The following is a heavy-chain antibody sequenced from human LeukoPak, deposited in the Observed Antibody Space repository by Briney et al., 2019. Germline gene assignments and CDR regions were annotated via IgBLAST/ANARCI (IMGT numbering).Heavy chain of an antibody. CDR1: GGSFSGYY. CDR2: INHSGST. J-gene: IGHJ4*02. D-gene: IGHD5-18*01. CDR3: ARAERLWSPNDY. Sequence: SEALSLTCAVYGGSFSGYYWSWIRQPPGKGLEWIGEINHSGSTNYNPSLKSRVTISVDTSKNQFSLKLSSVTAADTAVYYCARAERLWSPNDYWGQGTLVTVSS. V-gene: IGHV4-34*01.